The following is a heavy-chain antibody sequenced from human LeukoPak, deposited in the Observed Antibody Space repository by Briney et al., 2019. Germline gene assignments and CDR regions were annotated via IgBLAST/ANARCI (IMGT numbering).Heavy chain of an antibody. Sequence: PGGSLRLSCAASGFTVRSNSMSWVRQAPGKGLEWVSVIYSGGSTDYADSVKGRFTISRDNSKNTLYLQMNSLRAEDTAVYYCAKEVEVSPGPDYWGQGTLVTVSS. J-gene: IGHJ4*02. CDR1: GFTVRSNS. D-gene: IGHD2-15*01. V-gene: IGHV3-66*01. CDR2: IYSGGST. CDR3: AKEVEVSPGPDY.